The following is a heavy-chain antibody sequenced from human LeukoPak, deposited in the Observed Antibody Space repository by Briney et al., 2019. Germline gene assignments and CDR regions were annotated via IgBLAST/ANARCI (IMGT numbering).Heavy chain of an antibody. J-gene: IGHJ3*02. V-gene: IGHV5-51*01. CDR1: GYSFTNYW. CDR2: IYPGDSDT. D-gene: IGHD7-27*01. CDR3: ARPQDFGLTGMNAFDI. Sequence: GESLKISCKGSGYSFTNYWIGWVRQMPGKGLEWMGIIYPGDSDTKCSPSFQGQVTISADKSISTAYLQWSSLKASDTAMYYCARPQDFGLTGMNAFDIWGQGTMVTVSS.